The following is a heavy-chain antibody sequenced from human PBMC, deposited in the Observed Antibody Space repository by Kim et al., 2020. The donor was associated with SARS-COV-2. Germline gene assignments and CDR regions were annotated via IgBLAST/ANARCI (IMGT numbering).Heavy chain of an antibody. CDR3: ASLTWFGELTFDY. D-gene: IGHD3-10*01. Sequence: YADSVKVRFTISRDNSKNTLYLQMNSLRAEDTAVYYCASLTWFGELTFDYWGQGTLVTVSS. V-gene: IGHV3-66*01. J-gene: IGHJ4*02.